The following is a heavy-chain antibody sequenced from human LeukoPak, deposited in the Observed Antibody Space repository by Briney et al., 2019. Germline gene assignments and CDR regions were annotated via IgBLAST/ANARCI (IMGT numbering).Heavy chain of an antibody. V-gene: IGHV3-30*02. CDR2: IRYDGNSR. Sequence: GGSLRLSCAASGFAFSSFAMHWVRQAPGKGLEWVAFIRYDGNSRYFADSVKGRFTISRDNSKDTMYLQMNSLRAEDTAVYYCTKGASGTFFDYWGQGTRVTVSS. J-gene: IGHJ4*02. CDR3: TKGASGTFFDY. CDR1: GFAFSSFA. D-gene: IGHD1-1*01.